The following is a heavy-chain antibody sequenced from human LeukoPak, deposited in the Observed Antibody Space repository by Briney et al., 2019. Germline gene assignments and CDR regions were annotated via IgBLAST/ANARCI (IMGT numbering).Heavy chain of an antibody. D-gene: IGHD1-26*01. CDR1: GGSISSGSFY. J-gene: IGHJ4*02. CDR2: SYSSGSR. V-gene: IGHV3-53*01. CDR3: ARVWELSFDH. Sequence: PSETLSLTCTVSGGSISSGSFYWGWIRQPPGKGLEWVAVSYSSGSRHYAESVKGRFTISRDNSENTLYLQMDSLRAEDTALYYCARVWELSFDHWGQGTLVTVSS.